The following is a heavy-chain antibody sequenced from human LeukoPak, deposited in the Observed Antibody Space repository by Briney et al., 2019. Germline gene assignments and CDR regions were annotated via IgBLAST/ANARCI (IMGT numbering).Heavy chain of an antibody. CDR2: ISAYNGNT. V-gene: IGHV1-18*01. CDR3: TRELWFGDAHWFDP. Sequence: ASVKVSCKASGYTFTSYGISWVRQAPGQGLEWMGWISAYNGNTNYAQKLQGRVTMTTDTSTSTAYMELRSLRSDDTAVYYCTRELWFGDAHWFDPWGQGTLVTVSS. D-gene: IGHD3-10*01. CDR1: GYTFTSYG. J-gene: IGHJ5*02.